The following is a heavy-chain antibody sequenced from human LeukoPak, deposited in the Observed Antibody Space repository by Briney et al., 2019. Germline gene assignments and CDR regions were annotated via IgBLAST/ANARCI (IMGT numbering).Heavy chain of an antibody. V-gene: IGHV3-23*02. J-gene: IGHJ4*02. Sequence: GGSLRLSCTPSGFTFSSHAMSWVRQAPGKGLEWVSGISGNGAGTYYGDSVKGRFTISRDNSKNTLYLQMNSLRAEDTAVYYCAKVSSGVAVAGTFDYWGQGTLVTVSS. CDR1: GFTFSSHA. CDR2: ISGNGAGT. D-gene: IGHD6-19*01. CDR3: AKVSSGVAVAGTFDY.